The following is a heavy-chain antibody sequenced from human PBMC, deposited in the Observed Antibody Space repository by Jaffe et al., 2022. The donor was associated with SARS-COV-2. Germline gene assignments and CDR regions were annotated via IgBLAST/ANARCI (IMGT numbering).Heavy chain of an antibody. D-gene: IGHD6-13*01. V-gene: IGHV1-3*01. Sequence: QVQLVQSGAEVKKPGASVKVSCKASGYTFTSYAMHWVRQAPGQRLEWMGWINAGNGNTKYSQKFQGRVTITRDTSASTAYMELSSLRSEDTAVYYCARDSRSSSWYYGRNYYYYMDVWGKGTTVTVSS. CDR3: ARDSRSSSWYYGRNYYYYMDV. CDR1: GYTFTSYA. J-gene: IGHJ6*03. CDR2: INAGNGNT.